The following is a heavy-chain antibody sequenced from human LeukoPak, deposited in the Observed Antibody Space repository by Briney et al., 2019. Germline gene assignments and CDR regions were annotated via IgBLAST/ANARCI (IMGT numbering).Heavy chain of an antibody. CDR2: IDYSGST. Sequence: SETLSLTCTVSGGSISSSSYYWGWIRQPPGKGLEWIGSIDYSGSTNYNPSLKSRVTISVDTSKNQFSLKLSSVTAADTAVYYCARGRPGLYSYVPSAYYFDYWGQGTLVTVSS. J-gene: IGHJ4*02. V-gene: IGHV4-39*07. D-gene: IGHD5-18*01. CDR3: ARGRPGLYSYVPSAYYFDY. CDR1: GGSISSSSYY.